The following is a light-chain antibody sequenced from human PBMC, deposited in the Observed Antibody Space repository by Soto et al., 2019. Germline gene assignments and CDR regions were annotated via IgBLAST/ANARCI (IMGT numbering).Light chain of an antibody. CDR2: DAS. CDR3: QQHSNWPLT. CDR1: QSVSSSN. V-gene: IGKV3D-20*02. Sequence: EIVLTQSPGTLSLSPGERATLSCRASQSVSSSNLAWYQQNPGQAPRLLIFDASNRATGIPARFSGSGSGTDFILTISSLEPEDFAVYYCQQHSNWPLTFGGGTKVDIK. J-gene: IGKJ4*01.